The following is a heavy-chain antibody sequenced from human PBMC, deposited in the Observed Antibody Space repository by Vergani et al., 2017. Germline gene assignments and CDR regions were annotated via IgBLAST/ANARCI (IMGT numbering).Heavy chain of an antibody. CDR3: ARAGYCTSTSCYSFSYYXMDV. CDR1: GYSFTSNS. V-gene: IGHV1-46*03. D-gene: IGHD2-2*03. J-gene: IGHJ6*04. Sequence: QVQLVQSGAEVKKPGASVKVSCKASGYSFTSNSMHWVRQAPGQGLEWMGIINPMGGSTTYAQRFQGSVTMTRDTSTSTVYMQLSSLRFEDTAVYYCARAGYCTSTSCYSFSYYXMDVWGKGTTVTVSS. CDR2: INPMGGST.